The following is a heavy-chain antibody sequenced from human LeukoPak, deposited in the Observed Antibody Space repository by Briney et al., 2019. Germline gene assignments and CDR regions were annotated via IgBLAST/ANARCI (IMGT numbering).Heavy chain of an antibody. V-gene: IGHV3-21*01. CDR2: ISSSSSYI. J-gene: IGHJ4*02. CDR1: GFTFSSYS. D-gene: IGHD6-19*01. CDR3: ARDPALGWHGINDY. Sequence: GGSLRLSCAASGFTFSSYSMNWARQAPGKGLEWVSSISSSSSYIYYADSVKGRFTISRDNAKNSLYLQMNSLRAEDTAVYYCARDPALGWHGINDYWGQGTLVTVSS.